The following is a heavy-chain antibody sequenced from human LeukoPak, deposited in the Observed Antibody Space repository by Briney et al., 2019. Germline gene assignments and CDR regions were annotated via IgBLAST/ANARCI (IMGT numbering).Heavy chain of an antibody. CDR2: ISAYNGNT. V-gene: IGHV1-18*01. J-gene: IGHJ6*03. Sequence: ASVKVSCKASGYTFTSYGISWVRQAPGQGLEWTGWISAYNGNTNYAQKLQGRVTMTTDTSTSTAYMELRSLRSDDTAVYYCARTGALAKYCSGGSCYSHYYYYMDVWGKGTTVTVSS. CDR3: ARTGALAKYCSGGSCYSHYYYYMDV. D-gene: IGHD2-15*01. CDR1: GYTFTSYG.